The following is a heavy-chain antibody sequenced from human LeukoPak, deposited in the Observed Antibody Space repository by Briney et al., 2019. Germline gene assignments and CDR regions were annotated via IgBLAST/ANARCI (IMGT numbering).Heavy chain of an antibody. CDR1: GGSISSSSYY. J-gene: IGHJ6*04. CDR3: ARDPRSSTSWLMDV. V-gene: IGHV4-39*02. CDR2: IYYSGST. Sequence: SETLSLTCTVSGGSISSSSYYWGWIRQPPGKGLEWIGSIYYSGSTYYNPSLKSRVTISVDTSKNQFSLKLSSVTAADTAVYYCARDPRSSTSWLMDVWGKGTTVTVSS. D-gene: IGHD2-2*01.